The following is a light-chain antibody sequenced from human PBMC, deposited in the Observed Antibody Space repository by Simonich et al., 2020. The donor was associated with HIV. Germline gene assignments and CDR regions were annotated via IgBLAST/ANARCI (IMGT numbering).Light chain of an antibody. CDR1: QSVLYSYNNQKD. Sequence: DIVMTQSPDSLAVSLGERAPINSNSSQSVLYSYNNQKDLAWYQQKPGQPPKLLIYWAATRESGVPDRCSGSGSGTDFTLTISSLQAEDVAVYDWQQYYSTPLTFGGGTKVEIK. CDR3: QQYYSTPLT. J-gene: IGKJ4*01. CDR2: WAA. V-gene: IGKV4-1*01.